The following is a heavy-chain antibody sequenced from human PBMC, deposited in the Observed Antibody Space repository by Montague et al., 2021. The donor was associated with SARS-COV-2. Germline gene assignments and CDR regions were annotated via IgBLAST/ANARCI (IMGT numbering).Heavy chain of an antibody. Sequence: SETLSLTCTVSGGSISSSRYYWGWIRQPPGKGLEWIGSIYYSGSTYYXPSLKSRVTISVDTSKNQFSLKLSSVTAADTAVYYCARQVSTMIVVVIINLRYYFDYWGQGTLVTVSS. J-gene: IGHJ4*02. CDR2: IYYSGST. D-gene: IGHD3-22*01. V-gene: IGHV4-39*01. CDR3: ARQVSTMIVVVIINLRYYFDY. CDR1: GGSISSSRYY.